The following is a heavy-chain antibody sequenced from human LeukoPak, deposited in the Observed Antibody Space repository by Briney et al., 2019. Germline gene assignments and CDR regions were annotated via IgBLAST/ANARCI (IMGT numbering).Heavy chain of an antibody. CDR2: IIPIFGTA. Sequence: SVKVSCKASGGTFSSYAISWVRQAPGQGLEWMGGIIPIFGTANYAQKFQGRVTITADESTGTAYMELSSLRSEDTAVYYCVLSIAARRAIDYWGQGTLVTVSS. D-gene: IGHD6-6*01. CDR1: GGTFSSYA. CDR3: VLSIAARRAIDY. J-gene: IGHJ4*02. V-gene: IGHV1-69*13.